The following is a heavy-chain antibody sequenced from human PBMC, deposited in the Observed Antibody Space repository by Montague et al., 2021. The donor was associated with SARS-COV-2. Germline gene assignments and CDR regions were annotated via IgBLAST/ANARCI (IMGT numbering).Heavy chain of an antibody. CDR3: ARGYDSSGCQY. V-gene: IGHV3-7*05. J-gene: IGHJ4*02. Sequence: SLRLSCAASGFTFSTFWMTWVRQVPGKGLEWVANIKQDGSEKYYVDSVKGRFTISRDNAKNSPYLQLDSLRAEDTAVYYCARGYDSSGCQYWGQGTLVTVSS. CDR2: IKQDGSEK. D-gene: IGHD3-22*01. CDR1: GFTFSTFW.